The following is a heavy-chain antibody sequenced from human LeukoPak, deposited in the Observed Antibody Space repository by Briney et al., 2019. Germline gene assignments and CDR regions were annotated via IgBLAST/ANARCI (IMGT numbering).Heavy chain of an antibody. J-gene: IGHJ4*02. Sequence: GGSLRLSCAASGFTFDDYAMHWVRQAPGRGLEWVSGINWNSDTMGYADSVKGRFTISRDNANNYVYLQMNSLRAKDMALYYCVKDTSGDCGDYSYFDYWGQGTLVTVSS. CDR1: GFTFDDYA. V-gene: IGHV3-9*03. CDR3: VKDTSGDCGDYSYFDY. CDR2: INWNSDTM. D-gene: IGHD4-17*01.